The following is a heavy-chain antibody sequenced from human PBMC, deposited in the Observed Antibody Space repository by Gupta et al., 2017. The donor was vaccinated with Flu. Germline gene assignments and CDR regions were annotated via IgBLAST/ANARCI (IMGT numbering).Heavy chain of an antibody. V-gene: IGHV4-34*01. CDR1: SSYF. Sequence: SSYFWTWIRQPPGKGPEWIGEINRGGSTTYNPSRKSRVTISVDTSKKQFYLNLISVSAEDTAVYYCARGTDSSSWYSNFDRWGQGTLVTVST. CDR3: ARGTDSSSWYSNFDR. J-gene: IGHJ4*02. D-gene: IGHD6-13*01. CDR2: INRGGST.